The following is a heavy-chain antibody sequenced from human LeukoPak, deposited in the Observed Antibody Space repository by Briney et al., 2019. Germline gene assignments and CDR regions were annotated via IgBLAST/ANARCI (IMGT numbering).Heavy chain of an antibody. J-gene: IGHJ4*02. CDR1: GYTFTGYF. V-gene: IGHV1-2*06. D-gene: IGHD1-26*01. Sequence: ASVKVSCKASGYTFTGYFMHWVRQAPGQGLEWMGRINLNSGGTYYAQNFQGRVTMTRGTSISTAYVELSRLTSDDTAMYYCARDLSSTSNWEFDFWGQGTLVTVSS. CDR3: ARDLSSTSNWEFDF. CDR2: INLNSGGT.